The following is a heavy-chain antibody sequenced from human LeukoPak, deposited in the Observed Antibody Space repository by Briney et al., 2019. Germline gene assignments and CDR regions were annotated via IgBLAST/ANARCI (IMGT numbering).Heavy chain of an antibody. CDR3: ARGGDYGDYVFDY. J-gene: IGHJ4*02. CDR1: GYTFSSYG. D-gene: IGHD4-17*01. CDR2: INTNTGNP. V-gene: IGHV7-4-1*02. Sequence: GASVKVSCKASGYTFSSYGMNWVRQAPGQGLEWMGWINTNTGNPTHAQGFTGRFVFSLDTSVSTAYLQISSLKAEGTAVYYCARGGDYGDYVFDYWGQGTLVTFSS.